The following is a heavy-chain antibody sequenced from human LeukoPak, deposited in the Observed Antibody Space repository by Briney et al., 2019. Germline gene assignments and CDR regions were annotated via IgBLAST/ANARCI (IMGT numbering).Heavy chain of an antibody. J-gene: IGHJ5*02. V-gene: IGHV4-30-2*01. D-gene: IGHD2-21*02. CDR2: IYHSGST. CDR1: GGSISSGGYS. Sequence: SETLSLTCAVCGGSISSGGYSWSWIRQPPGKCLEWIGSIYHSGSTYYNPSLKSRVTISVDMSKNQFSLKLSSVTAADTAVYYCARGSTATSPPTWFDPWGQGTLVTVSS. CDR3: ARGSTATSPPTWFDP.